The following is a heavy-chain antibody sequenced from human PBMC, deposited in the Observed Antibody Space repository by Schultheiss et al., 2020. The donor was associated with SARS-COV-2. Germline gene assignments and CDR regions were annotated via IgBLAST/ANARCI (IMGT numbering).Heavy chain of an antibody. CDR3: AREKYYDYVWGSYRHFDY. CDR1: GFTFSSYA. CDR2: IYYSGST. D-gene: IGHD3-16*02. V-gene: IGHV4-59*01. J-gene: IGHJ4*02. Sequence: GSLRLSCAASGFTFSSYAMSWVRQHPGKGLEWIGYIYYSGSTNYNPSLKSRVTISVDTSKNQFSLKLSSVTAADTAVYYCAREKYYDYVWGSYRHFDYWGQGTLVTVSS.